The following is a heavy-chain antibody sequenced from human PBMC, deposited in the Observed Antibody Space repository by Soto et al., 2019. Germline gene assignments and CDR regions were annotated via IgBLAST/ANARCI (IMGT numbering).Heavy chain of an antibody. J-gene: IGHJ6*02. D-gene: IGHD2-2*01. Sequence: QVQLVQSGAEVKKPGSSVKVSCKASGATFSSYAISWVRQAPGQGLEWMGGSIPIFGTANYAQKFKGRVTITADESTSTADMELSRLRSEDTAVYYCARHVPAAGYYYGMDVWGQGTTVTVSS. CDR3: ARHVPAAGYYYGMDV. CDR1: GATFSSYA. CDR2: SIPIFGTA. V-gene: IGHV1-69*12.